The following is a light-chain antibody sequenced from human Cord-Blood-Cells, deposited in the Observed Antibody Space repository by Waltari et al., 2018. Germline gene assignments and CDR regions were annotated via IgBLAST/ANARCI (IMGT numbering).Light chain of an antibody. J-gene: IGLJ2*01. V-gene: IGLV2-14*01. CDR3: SSYTSSSTVV. Sequence: QSALTQPASVSGSPGQSITISCPGTSSDVGGYNYVSWYQQHPGKAPNLRIYDVSNRPSGVSNRFSGSKSGNTASLTISGLQAEDEADYYCSSYTSSSTVVFGGGTKLTVL. CDR2: DVS. CDR1: SSDVGGYNY.